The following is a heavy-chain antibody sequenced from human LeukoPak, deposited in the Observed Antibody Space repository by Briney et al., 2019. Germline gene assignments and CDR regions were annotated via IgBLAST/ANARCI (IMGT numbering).Heavy chain of an antibody. CDR2: MNEDGSGT. Sequence: GGSLRLSCAVSGFSIGSSWMSWVRHTPGKGLEWVADMNEDGSGTYYVDSVKGRFTVSRGNAQNSVYLQMNSLRVEDTGVYYCARDPAWGAIDYWGQGTLVTVSS. D-gene: IGHD7-27*01. V-gene: IGHV3-7*01. J-gene: IGHJ4*02. CDR1: GFSIGSSW. CDR3: ARDPAWGAIDY.